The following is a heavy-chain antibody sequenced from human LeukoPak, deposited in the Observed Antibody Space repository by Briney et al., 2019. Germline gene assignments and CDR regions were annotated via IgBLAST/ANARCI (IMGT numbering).Heavy chain of an antibody. Sequence: GGSLRLSCSASGFTFSSYAMHWVRQAPGRGLEYVSAISSNGGSTYYADSVKGRFTISRDNSKNTLYLQMSSLRAEDTAVYYCIAAAGDNYYYYGMDVWGKGTTVTVSS. V-gene: IGHV3-64D*06. CDR1: GFTFSSYA. CDR2: ISSNGGST. CDR3: IAAAGDNYYYYGMDV. J-gene: IGHJ6*04. D-gene: IGHD6-13*01.